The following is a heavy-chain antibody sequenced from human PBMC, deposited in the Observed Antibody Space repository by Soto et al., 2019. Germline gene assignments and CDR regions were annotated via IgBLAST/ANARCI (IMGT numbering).Heavy chain of an antibody. CDR3: ATRIAVFGLLIPPFDP. CDR2: INHTGAT. Sequence: SETLSLTCAVYGGSVNGYYWNWIRQPPGKGLEWIGEINHTGATHYNPSLKSRVTMSVDTSKNQFSLRLSSVTAADTAIYYCATRIAVFGLLIPPFDPWGQGTQVTVSS. D-gene: IGHD3-3*01. V-gene: IGHV4-34*01. J-gene: IGHJ5*02. CDR1: GGSVNGYY.